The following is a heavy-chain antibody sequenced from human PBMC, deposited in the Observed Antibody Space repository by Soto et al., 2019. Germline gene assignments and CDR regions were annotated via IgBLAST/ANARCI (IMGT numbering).Heavy chain of an antibody. D-gene: IGHD6-19*01. CDR1: GYTFSNYG. V-gene: IGHV1-18*01. CDR3: SRFIMVGGWFDPNYYHGMDV. J-gene: IGHJ6*02. Sequence: QVQLVQSGAEVKKPGASVTVSCKTSGYTFSNYGINWVRQAPGQGLEWMGWISGYNGNTNYAQTVQRRVTMTTDTSTGTVYMELRSLKSDDTAICYCSRFIMVGGWFDPNYYHGMDVWGQGTTVTVSS. CDR2: ISGYNGNT.